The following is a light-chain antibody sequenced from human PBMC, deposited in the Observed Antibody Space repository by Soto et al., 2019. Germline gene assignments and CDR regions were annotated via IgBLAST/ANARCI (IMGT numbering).Light chain of an antibody. CDR1: QSVSSSY. CDR2: GAS. Sequence: EIVLTQSPGTLSLSPGERATLSCRPSQSVSSSYLAWYQQKPGQAPRLXIYGASSRATGIPDSFSGSGAGTDCTLTISRLEPEDVAVDYCQQYGSSPYTFGQGTKVDIK. V-gene: IGKV3-20*01. J-gene: IGKJ2*01. CDR3: QQYGSSPYT.